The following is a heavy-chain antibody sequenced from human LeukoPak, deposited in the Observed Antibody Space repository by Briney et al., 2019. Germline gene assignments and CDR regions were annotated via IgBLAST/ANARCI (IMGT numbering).Heavy chain of an antibody. J-gene: IGHJ3*02. CDR2: IYYSGST. CDR3: ARGVGYSYGYGRDAFDI. D-gene: IGHD5-18*01. CDR1: GGSISSSSYY. Sequence: PSETLSLTCTVSGGSISSSSYYWGWIRQSPGKGLEWIGSIYYSGSTYYNPSLKSRVTMSVDTSKNQFSLKLSSVTAADTAVYYCARGVGYSYGYGRDAFDIWGQGTMVTVSS. V-gene: IGHV4-39*07.